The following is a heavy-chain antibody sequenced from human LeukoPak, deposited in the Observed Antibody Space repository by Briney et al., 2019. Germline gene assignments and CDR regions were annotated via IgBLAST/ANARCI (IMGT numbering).Heavy chain of an antibody. J-gene: IGHJ4*02. Sequence: SQTLSLTCAISGDSFSSSSSAWSWLRQSPSRGPEWLGRTYYRSKWINDHAESVKSRITINPDTSKNEFSLQLNSVTPEDTAVYYCARNLRPDFDYWGQGTLVTVSS. CDR3: ARNLRPDFDY. CDR2: TYYRSKWIN. CDR1: GDSFSSSSSA. V-gene: IGHV6-1*01.